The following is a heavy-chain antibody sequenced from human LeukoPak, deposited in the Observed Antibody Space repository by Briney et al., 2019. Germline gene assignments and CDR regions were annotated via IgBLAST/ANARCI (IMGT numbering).Heavy chain of an antibody. CDR3: VGVSGSYSSGDY. Sequence: SETLSLTCSVSAGSISSYYWSWIRQPPGKGLEWIGYIYYTGSSNYNPSLKSRVTISLDMSKNQFSLKLGSVTAADTAVYYCVGVSGSYSSGDYWGQGTPVTVSS. CDR2: IYYTGSS. V-gene: IGHV4-59*01. J-gene: IGHJ4*02. CDR1: AGSISSYY. D-gene: IGHD3-10*01.